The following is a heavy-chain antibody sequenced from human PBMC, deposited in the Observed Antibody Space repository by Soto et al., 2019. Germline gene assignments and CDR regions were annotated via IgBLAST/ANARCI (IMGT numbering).Heavy chain of an antibody. CDR1: GLTIDNYA. J-gene: IGHJ4*02. CDR2: ISWNSNTI. D-gene: IGHD3-3*01. V-gene: IGHV3-9*01. Sequence: FQRLSCAASGLTIDNYAMHWVRKAPGKVLEWVSGISWNSNTIAYADSVKVRFTISRDNSKKTLYVQMNSLRAEDTAVYYCAKMSDFWSGSPTYHFDYWGQGTQVSVSS. CDR3: AKMSDFWSGSPTYHFDY.